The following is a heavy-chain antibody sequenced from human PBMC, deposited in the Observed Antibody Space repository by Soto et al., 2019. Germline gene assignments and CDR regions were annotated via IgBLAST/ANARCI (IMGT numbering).Heavy chain of an antibody. CDR2: ISYDGSNK. Sequence: GGSLRLSCAASGFTFSSYAMHWVRQAPGKGLEWVAVISYDGSNKYYADSVKGRFTISRDNSKNTLYLQMNSLRAEDTAVYYCARAPEDIVVVVAAPFVGEYGMDVWGQGTTVTVSS. J-gene: IGHJ6*02. V-gene: IGHV3-30-3*01. D-gene: IGHD2-15*01. CDR1: GFTFSSYA. CDR3: ARAPEDIVVVVAAPFVGEYGMDV.